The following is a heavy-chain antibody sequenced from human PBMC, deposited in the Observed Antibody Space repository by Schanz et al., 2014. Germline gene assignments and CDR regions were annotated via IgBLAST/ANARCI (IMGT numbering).Heavy chain of an antibody. Sequence: VYLVESGGDLVKPGRSLRLSCAASGFTFSSYAMTWVRQAPGKGLEWVSTISGSGGDTYPADSVKGRFTISRDNSKNTLYLQMKSLRVEDTAVYYCVKDPDKYNWNDVEGMDVWGPGTTVTVSS. CDR1: GFTFSSYA. CDR2: ISGSGGDT. J-gene: IGHJ6*01. D-gene: IGHD1-1*01. CDR3: VKDPDKYNWNDVEGMDV. V-gene: IGHV3-23*04.